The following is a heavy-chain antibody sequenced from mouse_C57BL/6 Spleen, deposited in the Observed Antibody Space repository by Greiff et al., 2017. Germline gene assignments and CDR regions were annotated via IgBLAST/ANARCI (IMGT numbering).Heavy chain of an antibody. CDR3: AIYSNYSYFDY. CDR2: IHPNSGST. D-gene: IGHD2-5*01. J-gene: IGHJ2*01. Sequence: QVQLQQPGAELVKPGASVKLSCKASGYTFTSYWMHWVKQRPGQGLEWIGMIHPNSGSTNYNEKFKSKATLTVDKSSNTAYMQLSSLTSEDPAVYYCAIYSNYSYFDYWGQGTTLTVSS. CDR1: GYTFTSYW. V-gene: IGHV1-64*01.